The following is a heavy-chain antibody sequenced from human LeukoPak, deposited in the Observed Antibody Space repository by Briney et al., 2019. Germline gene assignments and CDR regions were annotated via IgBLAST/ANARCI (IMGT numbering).Heavy chain of an antibody. CDR2: ISMSGSTT. CDR1: GFSLSNYE. D-gene: IGHD1-1*01. J-gene: IGHJ6*03. V-gene: IGHV3-48*03. Sequence: PGGSLRLSWAASGFSLSNYETSWVRQAAGKWLEWVSSISMSGSTTYYPASVKGRFTFSRANAKYSLYRQMYSLRAQAMALYCSARGRHPKKIPLGRAGQRPNYKDASGKGTTVTTSS. CDR3: ARGRHPKKIPLGRAGQRPNYKDA.